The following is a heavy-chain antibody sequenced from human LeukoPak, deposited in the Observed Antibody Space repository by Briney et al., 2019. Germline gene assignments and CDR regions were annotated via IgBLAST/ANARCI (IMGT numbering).Heavy chain of an antibody. CDR1: GFSVSGYW. Sequence: GGSLRLSCAVSGFSVSGYWMTWVRQAPGKGLEWVANIKQDGSEKNYVDSVKGRFTISRDNAKKSLYLEMNNLRAEDTAVYYCATDGAGFDTWGQGVLVTVSS. CDR2: IKQDGSEK. J-gene: IGHJ5*02. CDR3: ATDGAGFDT. V-gene: IGHV3-7*03.